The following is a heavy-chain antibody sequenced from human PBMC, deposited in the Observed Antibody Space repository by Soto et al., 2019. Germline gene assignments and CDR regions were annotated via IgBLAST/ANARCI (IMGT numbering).Heavy chain of an antibody. CDR1: GDTFTNFG. CDR3: ARVVPGAEAWFGP. V-gene: IGHV1-18*01. Sequence: HLVQSGPEVKKPGASITVSCKTSGDTFTNFGLSWVRQAPGQGLEWMGWIATYNSNRNYAQKFQGRVSMTTDTSTTTAYMELRSLRSDDTAVYYCARVVPGAEAWFGPWGQGTLVTVSS. D-gene: IGHD2-2*01. CDR2: IATYNSNR. J-gene: IGHJ5*02.